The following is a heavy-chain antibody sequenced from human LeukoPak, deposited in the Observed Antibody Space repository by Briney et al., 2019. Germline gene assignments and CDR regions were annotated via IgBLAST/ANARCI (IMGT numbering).Heavy chain of an antibody. D-gene: IGHD2-2*02. Sequence: GGSLRLSCGASGFTFSSYAMHWVRQAPGKGLEWVAVISYNGSNKYYADSVKGRFTISRDNSKNTLYLQMNSLRAEDTAVYYCAREGEHCSGTSCYTLHYYYYYMDVWGKGTTVTVSS. V-gene: IGHV3-30-3*01. CDR1: GFTFSSYA. CDR2: ISYNGSNK. J-gene: IGHJ6*03. CDR3: AREGEHCSGTSCYTLHYYYYYMDV.